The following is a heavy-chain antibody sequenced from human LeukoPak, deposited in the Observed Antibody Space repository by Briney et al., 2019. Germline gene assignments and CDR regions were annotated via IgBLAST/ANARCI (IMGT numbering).Heavy chain of an antibody. D-gene: IGHD1-26*01. Sequence: ASVKVSCKASGYTFTGYYIHWLRQAPGQGLEWMGWINPNSGDTNFAQKFQGRVTMTRDTSISTAYMELSGLTSDDMAVYYCARDHEGVVGTTGGIDYWGQGTLVTVSS. V-gene: IGHV1-2*02. CDR1: GYTFTGYY. CDR2: INPNSGDT. CDR3: ARDHEGVVGTTGGIDY. J-gene: IGHJ4*02.